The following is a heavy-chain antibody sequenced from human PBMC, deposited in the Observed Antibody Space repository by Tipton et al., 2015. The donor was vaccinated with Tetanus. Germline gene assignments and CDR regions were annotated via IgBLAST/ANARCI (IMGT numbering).Heavy chain of an antibody. J-gene: IGHJ4*02. Sequence: TLSLTCAVSGGSLSSGAYHWTWIRQPPGRGLEWIGYIYHYGNAQKNPTLRSRVSLSVGKSKNQFPLELTSVTAADTAVYYCATDSGYGNSTYWGQGTLVTVSS. CDR1: GGSLSSGAYH. V-gene: IGHV4-30-2*01. CDR3: ATDSGYGNSTY. CDR2: IYHYGNA. D-gene: IGHD5-12*01.